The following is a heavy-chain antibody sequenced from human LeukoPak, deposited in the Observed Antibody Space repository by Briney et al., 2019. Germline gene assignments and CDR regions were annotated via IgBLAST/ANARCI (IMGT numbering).Heavy chain of an antibody. CDR3: ARGPSGSALYYYYGMDV. Sequence: ASVKVSCKASGDTFTSYYMHWLRQAPGQGLEWMGWISAYNGNTNYAQKLQGRVTMTTDTSTSTAYMELRSLRSDDTAVYYCARGPSGSALYYYYGMDVWGQGTTVTVSS. V-gene: IGHV1-18*04. CDR2: ISAYNGNT. CDR1: GDTFTSYY. J-gene: IGHJ6*02. D-gene: IGHD1-26*01.